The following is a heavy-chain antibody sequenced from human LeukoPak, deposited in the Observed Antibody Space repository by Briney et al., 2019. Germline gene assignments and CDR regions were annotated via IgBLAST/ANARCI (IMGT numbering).Heavy chain of an antibody. J-gene: IGHJ6*02. CDR2: ISYDGSNK. CDR1: GFTFSSYA. Sequence: GGSLRLSCAASGFTFSSYAMHWVRQAPGKGLEWVAVISYDGSNKYYADSVKGRFTISRDNSKNTLYLQMNSLRAEDTAVYYCARGHYEMGVWGQGTTVIVSS. V-gene: IGHV3-30*04. CDR3: ARGHYEMGV.